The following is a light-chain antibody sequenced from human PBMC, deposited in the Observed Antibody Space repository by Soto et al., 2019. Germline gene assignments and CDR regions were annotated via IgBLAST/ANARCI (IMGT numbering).Light chain of an antibody. CDR2: GAS. V-gene: IGKV3-20*01. CDR3: QHYGSSPLT. Sequence: EIVLTQSPGTLSFSPGERATLSCRASQSVGSNFLAWYQQKPGQAPRLLIYGASSRATGIPDRFSGSGSGTDFTLTISRLEPEDFAIYYCQHYGSSPLTVGQGTEVEIK. J-gene: IGKJ1*01. CDR1: QSVGSNF.